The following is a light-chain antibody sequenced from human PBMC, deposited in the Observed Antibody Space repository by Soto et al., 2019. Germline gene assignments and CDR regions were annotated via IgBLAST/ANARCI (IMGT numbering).Light chain of an antibody. CDR2: EVS. V-gene: IGLV2-14*01. J-gene: IGLJ3*02. CDR3: SSYTSSSTLV. Sequence: QAVVTQEPSLTVSPGGTVTLTCGSSTGPVTTGHHPYWFQHNPGQAPRTLIYEVSNRPSGVSNRFSGSKSGNTASLTISGLQAEDEADYYCSSYTSSSTLVFGGGTKLTVL. CDR1: GPVTTGHH.